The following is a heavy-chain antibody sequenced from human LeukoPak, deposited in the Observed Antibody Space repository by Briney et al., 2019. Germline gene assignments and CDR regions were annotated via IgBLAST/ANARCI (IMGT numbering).Heavy chain of an antibody. V-gene: IGHV3-7*01. Sequence: VGTLRLSCAASGFTFSSYWMSWVCQAPRKRLGRVANIKQDGSEKYYVDSVKGRFTISRDNAKNSLYLQMNDLRTEDTAVYYCARGYDYGDHRFDYWGQGTLVTVSS. CDR1: GFTFSSYW. CDR3: ARGYDYGDHRFDY. D-gene: IGHD4-17*01. J-gene: IGHJ4*02. CDR2: IKQDGSEK.